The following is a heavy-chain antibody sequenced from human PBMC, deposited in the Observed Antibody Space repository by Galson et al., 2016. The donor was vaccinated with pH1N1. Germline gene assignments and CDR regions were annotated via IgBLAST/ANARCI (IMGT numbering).Heavy chain of an antibody. CDR1: GFSLSTSGVG. D-gene: IGHD4-17*01. CDR2: ICWDDGK. V-gene: IGHV2-5*05. Sequence: PALVKPTQTLTLTCTFSGFSLSTSGVGVGWIRQPPGKALECLALICWDDGKRYGPSLKSRLTNTKDASKNQVVLTMTNMDPVDTATYYCAQKSYGDYVGGFDYWGQGTLVTVSS. CDR3: AQKSYGDYVGGFDY. J-gene: IGHJ4*02.